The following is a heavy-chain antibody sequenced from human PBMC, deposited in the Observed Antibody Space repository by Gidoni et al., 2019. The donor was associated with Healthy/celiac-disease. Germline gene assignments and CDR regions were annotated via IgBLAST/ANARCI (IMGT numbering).Heavy chain of an antibody. CDR3: ARGGRYCSSTSCYSWFDP. Sequence: QVQLQQWGAGLLKPSETLSLNCAVYGGSFSGYYWSWNRQPPGKGLEWIGEINHSGSTNYNPSLKSRVTISVDTSKNQFSLKLSSGTAADTAVYYCARGGRYCSSTSCYSWFDPWGQGTLVTVSS. J-gene: IGHJ5*02. CDR2: INHSGST. D-gene: IGHD2-2*02. V-gene: IGHV4-34*01. CDR1: GGSFSGYY.